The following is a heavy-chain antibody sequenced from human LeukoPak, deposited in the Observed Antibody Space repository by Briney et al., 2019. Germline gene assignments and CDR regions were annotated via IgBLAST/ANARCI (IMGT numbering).Heavy chain of an antibody. D-gene: IGHD3-22*01. CDR3: ARDGEGVYYDSSGYSAVIDY. CDR2: IWYDGSNK. V-gene: IGHV3-33*01. Sequence: GGSLRLSCAASGFTFSSYGMHWVRQAPGKGLEWVAAIWYDGSNKYYADSVKGRFTISRDNSKNTLYLQMNSLRAEDTAVYYCARDGEGVYYDSSGYSAVIDYWGQGTLVTVSS. J-gene: IGHJ4*02. CDR1: GFTFSSYG.